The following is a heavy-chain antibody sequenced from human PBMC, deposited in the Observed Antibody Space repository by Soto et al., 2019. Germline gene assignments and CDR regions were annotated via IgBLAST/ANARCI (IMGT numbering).Heavy chain of an antibody. CDR2: IYYSGST. Sequence: SETLSLTCTVSGGSISSYYWSWIRQPSGKGLEWIGYIYYSGSTNYNPSLKSRVTISVDTSKNQFSLKLSSVTAADTAVYYCARLFRVSVSYDFWSGFLDVWGKGTTVTVFS. CDR1: GGSISSYY. D-gene: IGHD3-3*01. J-gene: IGHJ6*04. V-gene: IGHV4-59*08. CDR3: ARLFRVSVSYDFWSGFLDV.